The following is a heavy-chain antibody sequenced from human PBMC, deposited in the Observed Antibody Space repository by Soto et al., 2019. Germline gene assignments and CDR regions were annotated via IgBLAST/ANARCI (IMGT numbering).Heavy chain of an antibody. V-gene: IGHV3-23*01. Sequence: GGSLRLSCAASGFTFRDYAMTWARQAPGKGLEWVSSLLRSGSSAYYADSVRGRFTISSDTSANSLYLQMDNLRAEDTAIYYCAKDAISGDGIWLMDSWGQGTVVTVS. J-gene: IGHJ5*02. CDR1: GFTFRDYA. D-gene: IGHD4-17*01. CDR2: LLRSGSSA. CDR3: AKDAISGDGIWLMDS.